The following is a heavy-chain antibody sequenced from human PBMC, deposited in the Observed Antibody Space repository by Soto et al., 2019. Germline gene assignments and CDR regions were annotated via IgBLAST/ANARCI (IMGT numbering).Heavy chain of an antibody. D-gene: IGHD6-25*01. V-gene: IGHV3-23*01. J-gene: IGHJ4*02. Sequence: PGGSLRLSCAASGFTFSSYAMSWVRQAPGKGLEWVSAISGSGGSTYYADSVKGRFTISRDNSKNTLYLQMNSVRAEDTAVYYCAKAEPGVRSSDGFGYWGQGTLVTVSS. CDR2: ISGSGGST. CDR1: GFTFSSYA. CDR3: AKAEPGVRSSDGFGY.